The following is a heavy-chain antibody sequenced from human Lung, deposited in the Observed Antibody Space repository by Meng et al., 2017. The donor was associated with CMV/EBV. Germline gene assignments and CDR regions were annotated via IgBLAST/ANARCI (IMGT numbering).Heavy chain of an antibody. CDR2: IYYSGNT. J-gene: IGHJ4*02. V-gene: IGHV4-39*07. D-gene: IGHD2-2*01. CDR1: GGSISSYSYY. CDR3: ARGRGYCSSTNCYHNFYY. Sequence: GSLRLSCTVSGGSISSYSYYWGWIRQPPGRGLEWIGSIYYSGNTYYNPSHKSRVTISVDMSKNQFSLKLSSVTAADTAVYYCARGRGYCSSTNCYHNFYYWSQGXVVTVS.